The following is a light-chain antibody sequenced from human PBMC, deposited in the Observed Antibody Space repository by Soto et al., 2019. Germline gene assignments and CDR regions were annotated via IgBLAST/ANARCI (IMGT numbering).Light chain of an antibody. Sequence: EIVLTQSPGTLSLSPGERATLSCRASQSVSYSYLAWYQQKPGQAPRLLIYGASNRATGIPDRFSGSGSGTDFTLTISRLEPEDFVVYYCQQYGSSPTFGQGTKVDIK. CDR3: QQYGSSPT. V-gene: IGKV3-20*01. CDR2: GAS. CDR1: QSVSYSY. J-gene: IGKJ1*01.